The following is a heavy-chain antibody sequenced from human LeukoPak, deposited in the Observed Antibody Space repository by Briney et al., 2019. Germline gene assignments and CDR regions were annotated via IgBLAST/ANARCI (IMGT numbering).Heavy chain of an antibody. CDR1: GFTFSSYA. D-gene: IGHD6-19*01. J-gene: IGHJ4*02. Sequence: GGSLRLSCAASGFTFSSYAMQWVRQAPGKGPEWVAVISYDGSDKNYADSVKGRFTISRDNSKNTLYLQMNSLRADDTAVYYCARAVYRSGGYYFDYWGQGTLVIVSS. CDR2: ISYDGSDK. V-gene: IGHV3-30*04. CDR3: ARAVYRSGGYYFDY.